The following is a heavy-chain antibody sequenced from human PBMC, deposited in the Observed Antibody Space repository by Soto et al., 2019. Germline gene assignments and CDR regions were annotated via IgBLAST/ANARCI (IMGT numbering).Heavy chain of an antibody. CDR1: GYSISSGHS. D-gene: IGHD6-25*01. J-gene: IGHJ6*02. V-gene: IGHV4-38-2*01. Sequence: PSETLSLTCAVSGYSISSGHSWGWIRQPPGKGLEWIGSIFHTGSTYYNPSLKSRVTLSVDTSKNQFSLKLSSVTAADTAVYFCATLPRLDDMDVWGQGTTVTVSS. CDR3: ATLPRLDDMDV. CDR2: IFHTGST.